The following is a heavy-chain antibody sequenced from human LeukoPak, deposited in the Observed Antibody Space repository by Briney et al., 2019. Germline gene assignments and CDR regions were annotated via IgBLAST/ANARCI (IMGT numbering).Heavy chain of an antibody. J-gene: IGHJ4*02. D-gene: IGHD6-13*01. CDR3: ARVPAAAAGMGIDY. CDR2: VTSDGTGA. Sequence: PGGSLRLSCAASGFTFDDYAMHWVRQAPGKGLVWVSRVTSDGTGADYADSVRGRFTISRDNAKNTVYLHMNSLRAEDTAIYYCARVPAAAAGMGIDYWGQGTLVTVSS. V-gene: IGHV3-74*01. CDR1: GFTFDDYA.